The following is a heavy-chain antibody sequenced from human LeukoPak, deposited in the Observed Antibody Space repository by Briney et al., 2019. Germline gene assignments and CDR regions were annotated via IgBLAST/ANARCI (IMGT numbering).Heavy chain of an antibody. J-gene: IGHJ4*02. CDR3: ARESYGSGTFTDY. CDR1: GGSIMSGGYS. V-gene: IGHV4-30-2*01. Sequence: SETPSLTCAVSGGSIMSGGYSWSWIRQTPEKGLEWIGHVFHSGDTEYNPSLKNRVAMSLVRSKNQVSQELSSVTAADTAVYYCARESYGSGTFTDYWGQGTLVTVSS. D-gene: IGHD3-10*01. CDR2: VFHSGDT.